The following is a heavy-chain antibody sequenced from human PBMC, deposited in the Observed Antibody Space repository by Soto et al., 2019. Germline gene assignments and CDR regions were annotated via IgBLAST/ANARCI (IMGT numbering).Heavy chain of an antibody. Sequence: QVQLQESGPGLVKPSETLSLTCTVSGDSSSSYYWSWIRQPPGKRLEWIGYIYYSGTTNYYPSLKSRVTMSVDTSKNQFSLKLSSVTAADTAMYYCARHARSALNTWIDYWGQGTLVTVSS. CDR3: ARHARSALNTWIDY. V-gene: IGHV4-59*08. CDR1: GDSSSSYY. J-gene: IGHJ4*02. D-gene: IGHD1-1*01. CDR2: IYYSGTT.